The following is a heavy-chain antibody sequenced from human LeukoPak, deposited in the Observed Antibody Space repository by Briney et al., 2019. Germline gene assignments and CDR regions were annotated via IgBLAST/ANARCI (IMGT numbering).Heavy chain of an antibody. CDR3: ARDRGCTNGVCYRDFDY. CDR1: GGSISSYY. CDR2: IYNSGST. D-gene: IGHD2-8*01. J-gene: IGHJ4*02. Sequence: SETLSLTCTVSGGSISSYYWNWIRQPPGKGLEWIGYIYNSGSTKYNPSLKSRVTISVDTSKNQFSLELSSVTAADTAVYYCARDRGCTNGVCYRDFDYWGQGTLVTVSS. V-gene: IGHV4-59*01.